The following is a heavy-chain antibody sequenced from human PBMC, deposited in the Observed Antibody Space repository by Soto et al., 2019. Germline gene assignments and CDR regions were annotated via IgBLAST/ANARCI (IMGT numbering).Heavy chain of an antibody. CDR2: IYYSGST. D-gene: IGHD2-2*02. V-gene: IGHV4-31*03. CDR1: GGSIRSGGYY. Sequence: TLSLTCTVSGGSIRSGGYYWSWILQHPGKGLEWIGYIYYSGSTYYNPSLKSRVTISVDTSKNQFSLKLSSLRSEDTAVYYCARAPPAAIYYYYYYGMDVWGQGTTVTVSS. CDR3: ARAPPAAIYYYYYYGMDV. J-gene: IGHJ6*02.